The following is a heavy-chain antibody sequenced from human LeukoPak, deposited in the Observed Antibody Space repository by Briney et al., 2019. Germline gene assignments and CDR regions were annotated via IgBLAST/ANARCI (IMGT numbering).Heavy chain of an antibody. J-gene: IGHJ3*02. D-gene: IGHD7-27*01. V-gene: IGHV7-4-1*02. CDR2: INTYTGDP. Sequence: GASVKVSCKASGYTFTTNAINWVRQAPGQGREGMGWINTYTGDPTYAQGFTGRFVFSLDTSAGTAYLEISSLKYEDTALYYCARDGDSTEDAFDIWGQGTMVVVSS. CDR1: GYTFTTNA. CDR3: ARDGDSTEDAFDI.